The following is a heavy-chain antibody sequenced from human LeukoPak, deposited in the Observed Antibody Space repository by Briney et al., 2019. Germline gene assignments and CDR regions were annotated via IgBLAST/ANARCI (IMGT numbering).Heavy chain of an antibody. J-gene: IGHJ6*02. CDR2: ISGSAGST. V-gene: IGHV3-23*01. Sequence: GGSLILSCAASGFNFGTYAMNWVRQAPGKGLEWVSSISGSAGSTYYADSVKGRFTISRDNSKNTLSLQMNSLRADDTAVYYCARDGEPRYWGSGYYYGMDVWGQGATVTVFS. CDR1: GFNFGTYA. D-gene: IGHD7-27*01. CDR3: ARDGEPRYWGSGYYYGMDV.